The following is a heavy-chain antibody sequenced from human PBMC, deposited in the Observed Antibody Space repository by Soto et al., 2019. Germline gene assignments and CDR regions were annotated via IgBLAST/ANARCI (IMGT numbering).Heavy chain of an antibody. Sequence: QVQLVQSGAEVKKPGSSVKVSCKASGGTFNNYAISWVRQAPGQGLEWMGGIIPLFGTANYAQKFDGRVTITVHKSTDTAYMDRSSLESAVTAVYYCARLIGERYIGTYALDYWGQGTLVTLSS. V-gene: IGHV1-69*06. D-gene: IGHD1-26*01. CDR2: IIPLFGTA. CDR3: ARLIGERYIGTYALDY. J-gene: IGHJ4*02. CDR1: GGTFNNYA.